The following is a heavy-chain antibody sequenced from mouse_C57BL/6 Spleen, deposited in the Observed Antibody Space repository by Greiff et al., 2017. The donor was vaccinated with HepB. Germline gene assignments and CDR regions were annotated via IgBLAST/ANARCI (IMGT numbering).Heavy chain of an antibody. D-gene: IGHD4-1*01. CDR1: GFTFSDYY. V-gene: IGHV5-16*01. J-gene: IGHJ1*03. CDR2: INYDGSST. CDR3: ARLGLDWYFDV. Sequence: EVQVVESEGGLVQPGSSMKLSCTASGFTFSDYYMAWVRQVPEKGLEWVANINYDGSSTYYLDSLKSRFIISRDNAKNILYLQMSSLKSEDTATYYCARLGLDWYFDVWGTGTTVTVSS.